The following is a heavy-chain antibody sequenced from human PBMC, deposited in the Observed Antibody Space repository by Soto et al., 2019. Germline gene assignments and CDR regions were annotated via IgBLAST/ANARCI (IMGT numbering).Heavy chain of an antibody. J-gene: IGHJ4*02. CDR2: IRSKAYGGTT. Sequence: PGGSLRLSCTASGFTFGDYAMSWFRQAPGKGLEWVGFIRSKAYGGTTEYAASVKGRFTISRDDSKSIAYLQMNSLKTEDTAVYYCTRAVASTKYYDYIWGSYRHEYWGQGTLVTVSS. CDR3: TRAVASTKYYDYIWGSYRHEY. D-gene: IGHD3-16*02. V-gene: IGHV3-49*03. CDR1: GFTFGDYA.